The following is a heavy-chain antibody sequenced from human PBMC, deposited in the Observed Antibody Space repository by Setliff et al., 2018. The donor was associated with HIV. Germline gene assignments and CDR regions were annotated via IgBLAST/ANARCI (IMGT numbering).Heavy chain of an antibody. Sequence: SETLSLTCAVYGGSFSGYHWSWVRQPPGKGLEWIGEINHSGSTNYNPSLKSRITISVDTSKNQFSLKLTSVTAADTGTYYCARTRGYTYGYIDYWGQGTLVTVSS. CDR2: INHSGST. CDR1: GGSFSGYH. J-gene: IGHJ4*02. D-gene: IGHD5-18*01. V-gene: IGHV4-34*01. CDR3: ARTRGYTYGYIDY.